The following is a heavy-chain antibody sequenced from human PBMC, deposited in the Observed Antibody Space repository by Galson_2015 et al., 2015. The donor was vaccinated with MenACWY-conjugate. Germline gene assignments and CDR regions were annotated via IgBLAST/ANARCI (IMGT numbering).Heavy chain of an antibody. CDR3: ARFRGHSSSWGVY. CDR2: ISSSGGYT. V-gene: IGHV3-11*03. D-gene: IGHD6-13*01. J-gene: IGHJ4*02. Sequence: SLRLSCAASGFTFTDYYMSWIRQAPGKGLEWVSYISSSGGYTTYADSVKGRFTISRDNAKNSLYLQMNSLRVEDTAVYYCARFRGHSSSWGVYWGQGTQVTVSS. CDR1: GFTFTDYY.